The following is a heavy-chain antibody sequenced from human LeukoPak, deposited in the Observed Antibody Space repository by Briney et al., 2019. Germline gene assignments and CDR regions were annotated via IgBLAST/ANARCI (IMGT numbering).Heavy chain of an antibody. J-gene: IGHJ4*02. V-gene: IGHV3-48*03. CDR3: AREGSGWSFDY. CDR2: ISSSGSTI. CDR1: GFTFSSYE. Sequence: GGSLRLSCAASGFTFSSYEMNWVRQAPGKGLEWVSYISSSGSTIYYADSVKGRFTISRDNAKNSLYLQMNSLRAEDTAVYYCAREGSGWSFDYWGQGTLVTVSS. D-gene: IGHD6-19*01.